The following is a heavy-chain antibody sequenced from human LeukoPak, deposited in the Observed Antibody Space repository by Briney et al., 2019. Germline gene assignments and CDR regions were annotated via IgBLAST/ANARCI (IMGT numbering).Heavy chain of an antibody. CDR1: GGSISSSNW. D-gene: IGHD2-15*01. V-gene: IGHV4-4*02. CDR2: IYHSGST. J-gene: IGHJ4*02. CDR3: ARRGYCSGGSCLPFDY. Sequence: SETLSLTCAVSGGSISSSNWWSWVRPPPGKGLEWIGEIYHSGSTNYNPSLKSRVTISVDRSKNQFSLRLSSVTAADTAVYYCARRGYCSGGSCLPFDYWGQGTLVTVSS.